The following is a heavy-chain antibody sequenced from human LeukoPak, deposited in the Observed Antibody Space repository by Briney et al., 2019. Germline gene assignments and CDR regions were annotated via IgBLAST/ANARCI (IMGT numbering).Heavy chain of an antibody. V-gene: IGHV3-64D*06. CDR3: VQRGDAYNV. CDR1: GFTFSSYS. J-gene: IGHJ4*02. D-gene: IGHD5-24*01. Sequence: GGSLRLSCSASGFTFSSYSMHWVRQAPGKGLEYVSAISYTGGTTYYADSVKGRFTISRDDSKNTLYLQMSSLRAEDTAVYYCVQRGDAYNVWGQGTMVTVSS. CDR2: ISYTGGTT.